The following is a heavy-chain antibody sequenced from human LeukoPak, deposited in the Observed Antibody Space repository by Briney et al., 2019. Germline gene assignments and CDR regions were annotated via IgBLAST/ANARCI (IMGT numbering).Heavy chain of an antibody. CDR3: ARPYPGVYGGPPGYFDY. D-gene: IGHD4/OR15-4a*01. CDR2: IYPGDSDT. V-gene: IGHV5-51*03. Sequence: KPGESLKISCKGSGYSFTSYWIGWVRQMPGKGLEWMGIIYPGDSDTRYSPSFQGQATISADKSISTAYLQWSSLKASDTAMYYCARPYPGVYGGPPGYFDYWGQGTLVTVSS. J-gene: IGHJ4*02. CDR1: GYSFTSYW.